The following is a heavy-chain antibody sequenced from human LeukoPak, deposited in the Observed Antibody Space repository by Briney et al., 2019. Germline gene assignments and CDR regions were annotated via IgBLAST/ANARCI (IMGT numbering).Heavy chain of an antibody. V-gene: IGHV3-48*02. Sequence: GSLRLSCAASGFTFSRYSMNWVRQAPGKGLEWVSYIRGSGGTTYYADSVKGRFTISRDNAKNSLYLQLNSLRDEDTAVYYCVRDPDALDYWGQGTLVTVSS. CDR2: IRGSGGTT. CDR1: GFTFSRYS. CDR3: VRDPDALDY. J-gene: IGHJ4*02.